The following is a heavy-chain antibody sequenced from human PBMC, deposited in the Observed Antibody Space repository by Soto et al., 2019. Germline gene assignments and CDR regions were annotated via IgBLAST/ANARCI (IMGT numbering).Heavy chain of an antibody. Sequence: VGSLRLSCAASGFNFRDYAMHWVRQAPGNGLEWVALISYDGTNEYYADSVKGRFTISRDNSKHTLYLQMNSLRAEDTAVYYCARENLINSSFDYWAQGTPVTVSS. J-gene: IGHJ4*02. D-gene: IGHD3-10*01. CDR1: GFNFRDYA. CDR2: ISYDGTNE. CDR3: ARENLINSSFDY. V-gene: IGHV3-30-3*01.